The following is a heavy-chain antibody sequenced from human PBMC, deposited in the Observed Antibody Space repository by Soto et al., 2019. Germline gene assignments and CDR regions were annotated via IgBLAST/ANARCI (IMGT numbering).Heavy chain of an antibody. J-gene: IGHJ5*02. D-gene: IGHD1-1*01. CDR1: FTTHW. CDR3: VTDNSRQDHAWWFDP. V-gene: IGHV1-46*01. Sequence: QVQMVQSGTEVKKPGTSVKVSCQAFTTHWVHWVRQAPGQGLEWVGVINPSGSRTLSAQKFQGRVTMTRDTSTSTLYMELRSLTSEDTAVYYCVTDNSRQDHAWWFDPWGQGTLVTVSS. CDR2: INPSGSRT.